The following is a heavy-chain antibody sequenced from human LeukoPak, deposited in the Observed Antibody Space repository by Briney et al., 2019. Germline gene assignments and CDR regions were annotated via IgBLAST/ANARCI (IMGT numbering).Heavy chain of an antibody. CDR1: GFTFSSYG. D-gene: IGHD1-26*01. CDR2: ISGSGGST. V-gene: IGHV3-23*01. Sequence: GGTLRLSCAASGFTFSSYGMSWVRQAPGKGLEWVSAISGSGGSTYYADSVKGRFTISRDNSKNTLYLHMNSLTAADTAVYFCARDRRGSYFSDAFDIWGQGTMVTVSS. CDR3: ARDRRGSYFSDAFDI. J-gene: IGHJ3*02.